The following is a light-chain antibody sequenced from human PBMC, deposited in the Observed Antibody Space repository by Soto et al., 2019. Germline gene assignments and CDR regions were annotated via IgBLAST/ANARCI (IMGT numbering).Light chain of an antibody. CDR3: QLSQTRVT. CDR1: QNIYKY. V-gene: IGKV1-39*01. Sequence: DIQMTQSPSSLSASVGDRVTITCRTSQNIYKYLSWYHHRPGKAPSLLIYDISTLQSGVSPRFSGSGSGTDFTLTIDSLQPADFGTYFCQLSQTRVTFGPGTKLEIK. J-gene: IGKJ2*01. CDR2: DIS.